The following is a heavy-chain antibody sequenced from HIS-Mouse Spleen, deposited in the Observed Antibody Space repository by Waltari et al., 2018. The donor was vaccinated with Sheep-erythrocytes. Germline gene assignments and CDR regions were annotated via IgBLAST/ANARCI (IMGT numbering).Heavy chain of an antibody. Sequence: QLQLQQLGAGLLKPSEPLSPTCAGYVGSSRGYYLRWIRQPPGKGLEWIGEINHSGSTNYNPALKSRVTISVDTSKNQFSLKLSSVTAADTAVYYCALSVDLAGAFDIWGQGTMVTVSS. CDR3: ALSVDLAGAFDI. CDR1: VGSSRGYY. CDR2: INHSGST. D-gene: IGHD6-19*01. J-gene: IGHJ3*02. V-gene: IGHV4-34*01.